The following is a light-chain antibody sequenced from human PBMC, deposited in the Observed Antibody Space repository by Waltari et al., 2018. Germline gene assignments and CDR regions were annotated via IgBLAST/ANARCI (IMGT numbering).Light chain of an antibody. Sequence: SYELTQPSSVSVSPGQTARITCSGDVLAKKYARWFQQKPGQAPVLGIYKDSERPSGIPERFSGSSSGTTVTLTISGAQVEDEADYYCYSAADNNGVFGTGTKVTVL. CDR2: KDS. CDR3: YSAADNNGV. J-gene: IGLJ1*01. V-gene: IGLV3-27*01. CDR1: VLAKKY.